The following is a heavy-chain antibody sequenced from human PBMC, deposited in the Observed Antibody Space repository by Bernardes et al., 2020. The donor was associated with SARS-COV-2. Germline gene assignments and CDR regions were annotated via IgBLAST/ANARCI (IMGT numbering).Heavy chain of an antibody. V-gene: IGHV3-30*04. CDR2: ISYDGSNK. Sequence: GGSLRLSCAASGFTFSSYAMHWVRQAPGKGLEWVEVISYDGSNKYYADSVKGRFTISRDNSKNTLYLQMNSLRAEDTAVYYCARRGITIFGVPTQYYFDYWGQGTLVTVSS. D-gene: IGHD3-3*01. CDR3: ARRGITIFGVPTQYYFDY. CDR1: GFTFSSYA. J-gene: IGHJ4*02.